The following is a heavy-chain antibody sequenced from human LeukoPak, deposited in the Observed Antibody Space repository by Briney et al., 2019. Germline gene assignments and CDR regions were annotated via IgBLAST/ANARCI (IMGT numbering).Heavy chain of an antibody. V-gene: IGHV3-30-3*01. D-gene: IGHD3-9*01. J-gene: IGHJ6*02. Sequence: GGSLRLSCAASGFTFSSYAMHWVRQAPGKGLEWVAVISYDGSNKYYADSVKGRFTISRDNSKNTLYLQMNSLRAEDTAVYYCARVLDILTPPGYGMDVWDQGTTVTVSS. CDR1: GFTFSSYA. CDR3: ARVLDILTPPGYGMDV. CDR2: ISYDGSNK.